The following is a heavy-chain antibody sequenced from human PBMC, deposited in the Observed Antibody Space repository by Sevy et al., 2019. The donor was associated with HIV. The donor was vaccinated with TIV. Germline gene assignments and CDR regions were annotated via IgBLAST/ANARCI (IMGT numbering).Heavy chain of an antibody. CDR1: GGSFSGYY. J-gene: IGHJ6*03. CDR3: ARGRYFDWYDPYYYMDV. CDR2: INHSGST. D-gene: IGHD3-9*01. V-gene: IGHV4-34*01. Sequence: SETLSLTCAVYGGSFSGYYWSWIRQPPGKGLEWIGEINHSGSTIYNPSLKSRVTISVDTSKNQFSLKLSSVTAADTAVYYCARGRYFDWYDPYYYMDVWGKGTTVTVSS.